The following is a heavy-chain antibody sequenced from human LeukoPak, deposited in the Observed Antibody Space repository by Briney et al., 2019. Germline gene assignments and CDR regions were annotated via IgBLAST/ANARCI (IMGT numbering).Heavy chain of an antibody. CDR3: TRGAPQRELLPGY. CDR1: GFTFSNYW. Sequence: PGGSLRLSCAASGFTFSNYWMSWVRQAPGKGLEWVAHIKQDGTEKYYVDSVKGRFTISRDNAKNSLYLQMNRLRVEDTAVYYCTRGAPQRELLPGYWGQGTLVTVSS. J-gene: IGHJ4*02. CDR2: IKQDGTEK. D-gene: IGHD1-26*01. V-gene: IGHV3-7*01.